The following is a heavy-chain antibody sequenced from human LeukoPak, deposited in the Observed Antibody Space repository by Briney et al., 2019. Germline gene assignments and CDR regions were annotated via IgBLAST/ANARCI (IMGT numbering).Heavy chain of an antibody. D-gene: IGHD1-14*01. Sequence: ASVKVSCKASGGTFISYAISWVRQAPGQGLEWMGGIIPIFGTANYAQKFQGRVTITADESTSTAYMELSSLRSEDTAVYYCARGLSGPGDAFDIWGQGTMVTVSS. CDR1: GGTFISYA. CDR3: ARGLSGPGDAFDI. V-gene: IGHV1-69*13. J-gene: IGHJ3*02. CDR2: IIPIFGTA.